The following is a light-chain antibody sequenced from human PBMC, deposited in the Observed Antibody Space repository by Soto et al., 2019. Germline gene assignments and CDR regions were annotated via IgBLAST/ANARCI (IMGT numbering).Light chain of an antibody. CDR1: QSISGW. CDR2: DAS. CDR3: QQYNSYSLT. J-gene: IGKJ4*01. V-gene: IGKV1-5*01. Sequence: DIQMTQSPSTLSASVGDRVTITCRASQSISGWLAWYQQKPGKAPKLLIYDASGLESGVPSRFSGSGSGTEFTLTISSLQPDDFATYYCQQYNSYSLTFGGGTKVDIK.